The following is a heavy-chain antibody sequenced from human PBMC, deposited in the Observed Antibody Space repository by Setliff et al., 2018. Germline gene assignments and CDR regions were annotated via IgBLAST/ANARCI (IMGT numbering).Heavy chain of an antibody. CDR1: GFTFSTFW. CDR2: IKQDGSET. Sequence: LRLSCAASGFTFSTFWMSWVRQAPGKGLEWVANIKQDGSETYYVDSVKGRFTISRDNPNNSLYLQMNNLRAEDTAVNYCARGGYSYGYWGHGTLVTVSS. D-gene: IGHD5-18*01. CDR3: ARGGYSYGY. J-gene: IGHJ4*01. V-gene: IGHV3-7*04.